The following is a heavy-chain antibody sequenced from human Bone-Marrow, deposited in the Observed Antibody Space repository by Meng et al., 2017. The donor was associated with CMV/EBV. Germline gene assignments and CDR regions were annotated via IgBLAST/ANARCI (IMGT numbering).Heavy chain of an antibody. CDR3: TREVWSGSYYVGDYYFDY. V-gene: IGHV3-15*01. J-gene: IGHJ4*02. D-gene: IGHD1-26*01. Sequence: GGSLRLSCAASEFNVTSTYMNWVRQAPGKGLEWVGRIKSRPDGGTTDHAAPVTGRFTISRDDSKNTLYLQMKSLKTEDTAVYYCTREVWSGSYYVGDYYFDYWGQGTLVTVSS. CDR2: IKSRPDGGTT. CDR1: EFNVTSTY.